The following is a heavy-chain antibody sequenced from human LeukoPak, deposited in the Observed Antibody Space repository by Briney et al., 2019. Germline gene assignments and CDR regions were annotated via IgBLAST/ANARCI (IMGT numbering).Heavy chain of an antibody. CDR2: ISYDGSKK. J-gene: IGHJ4*02. Sequence: GGSLRLSCAASGFSLSSYAMHWVRQAPGKGLEWVAIISYDGSKKYYADSVKGRFTISRDNSKNTLNLQMNSLRAEDTAVYYCAKDRWGAVASFDNWGQGTLVTVSS. CDR3: AKDRWGAVASFDN. CDR1: GFSLSSYA. V-gene: IGHV3-30*04. D-gene: IGHD6-19*01.